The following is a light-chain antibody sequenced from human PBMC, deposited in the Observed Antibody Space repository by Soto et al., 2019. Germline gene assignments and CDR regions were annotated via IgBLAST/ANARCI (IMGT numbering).Light chain of an antibody. J-gene: IGLJ1*01. Sequence: QSALSQPRSVSGSPGQSVTVSCTGTNSDVGGYEYVSWYQQHPGKAPRLIIYDVSQRPSGVPDRFSGSKSGNTASLTISGLQTDDEADYYCCSYAGNDIYVFGTGTKLTVL. CDR1: NSDVGGYEY. V-gene: IGLV2-11*01. CDR2: DVS. CDR3: CSYAGNDIYV.